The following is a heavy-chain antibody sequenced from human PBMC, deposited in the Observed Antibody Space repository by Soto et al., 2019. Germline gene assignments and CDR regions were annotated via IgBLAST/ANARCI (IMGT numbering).Heavy chain of an antibody. D-gene: IGHD1-1*01. CDR1: GFTFSNYG. V-gene: IGHV3-30*18. J-gene: IGHJ4*02. Sequence: QVQLVESGGGVVQPGRSLRLSCAASGFTFSNYGMHWVRQAPGKGQEWVIVISYDGNVAYYADSVKGRFTISRDNSKKTLYQQMNSMITEDTPMYYCAKAGQITNWYFDYLGQGTVVTVSS. CDR3: AKAGQITNWYFDY. CDR2: ISYDGNVA.